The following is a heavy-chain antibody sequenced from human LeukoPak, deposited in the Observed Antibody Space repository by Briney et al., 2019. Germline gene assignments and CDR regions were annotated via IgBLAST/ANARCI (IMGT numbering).Heavy chain of an antibody. J-gene: IGHJ2*01. CDR1: GFTFSDSY. Sequence: GGSLRPACAASGFTFSDSYMSWIRQAPGKWREWVSYISGSSTLTNFADSVRGRFTISRDNAKNSLYLKMNGLRAEDTAVYYCARGRELLGWYFDLWGRGTLVTVSS. CDR2: ISGSSTLT. V-gene: IGHV3-11*05. D-gene: IGHD1-7*01. CDR3: ARGRELLGWYFDL.